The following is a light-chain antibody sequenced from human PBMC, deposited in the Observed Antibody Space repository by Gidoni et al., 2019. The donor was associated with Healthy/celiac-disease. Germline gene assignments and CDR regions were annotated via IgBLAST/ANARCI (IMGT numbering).Light chain of an antibody. Sequence: EIVMTQSTATLSVSPGERATLSCRARQSVSRNLAWYQQKPGQAPRLLIYGASTRATGIPARFSGSGSGTEFTLTISSLQSEDFAVYYCQQYNNWPPLTFGGGTKVEIK. V-gene: IGKV3-15*01. CDR1: QSVSRN. CDR3: QQYNNWPPLT. CDR2: GAS. J-gene: IGKJ4*01.